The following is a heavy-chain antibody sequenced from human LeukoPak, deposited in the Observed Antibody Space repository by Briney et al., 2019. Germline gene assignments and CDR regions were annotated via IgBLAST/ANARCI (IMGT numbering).Heavy chain of an antibody. Sequence: GGSLRLSCAVSGFTVSTNYMSWVRQAPGKGLEWVSIIHRDGSTYYADSVKGRFTISRDNSYNTVSLQMNSLRDEDTGVYYCAKGLRTGVGPYMGYHYYMDVWGKGATVTVSS. CDR2: IHRDGST. J-gene: IGHJ6*03. CDR1: GFTVSTNY. D-gene: IGHD3-16*01. V-gene: IGHV3-66*01. CDR3: AKGLRTGVGPYMGYHYYMDV.